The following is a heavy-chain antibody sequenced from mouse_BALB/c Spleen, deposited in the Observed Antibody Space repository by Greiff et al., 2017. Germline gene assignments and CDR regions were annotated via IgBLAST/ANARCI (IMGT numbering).Heavy chain of an antibody. CDR1: GFTFSDYY. Sequence: EVQVVESGGGLVKPGGSLKLSCAASGFTFSDYYMYWVRQTPEKRLEWVATISDGGSYTYYPDSVKGRFTISRDNAKNNLYLQMSSLKSEDTAMYYCARREGFAYWGQGTLVTVSA. CDR3: ARREGFAY. CDR2: ISDGGSYT. V-gene: IGHV5-4*02. J-gene: IGHJ3*01.